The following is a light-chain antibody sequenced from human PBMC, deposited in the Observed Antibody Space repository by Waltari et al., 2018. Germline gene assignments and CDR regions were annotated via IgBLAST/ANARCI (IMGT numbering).Light chain of an antibody. CDR3: CSYAGDYSWI. Sequence: QSALTQPRSVSGSPGQSVTIPCTGSGSDVGGYNYVSWYQQHPGKAPKLMLDEGSKRPSGVPDRFSGSKSGNTASLTISGLQAEDEADYYCCSYAGDYSWIFGGGTKVTVL. CDR2: EGS. CDR1: GSDVGGYNY. V-gene: IGLV2-11*01. J-gene: IGLJ2*01.